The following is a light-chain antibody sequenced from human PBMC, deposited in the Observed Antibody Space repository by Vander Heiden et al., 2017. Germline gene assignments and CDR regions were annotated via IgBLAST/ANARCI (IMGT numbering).Light chain of an antibody. CDR1: QSISSY. CDR3: QQSYSNPLT. CDR2: AAS. J-gene: IGKJ4*01. V-gene: IGKV1-39*01. Sequence: DIQMTQSPSSLSASVGDRVTITCRASQSISSYLNWYQQKPGKAPKLLIYAASSLQSGVPSRFSGSGSGTDFTLTISRLQPEDFATYYCQQSYSNPLTVGGGTKVEIK.